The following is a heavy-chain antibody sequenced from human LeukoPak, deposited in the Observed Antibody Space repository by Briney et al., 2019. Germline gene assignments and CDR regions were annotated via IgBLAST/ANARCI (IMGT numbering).Heavy chain of an antibody. V-gene: IGHV1-69*13. CDR2: IIPIFGTA. Sequence: SVKVSCKASGGTFSSYAISWVRQAPGQGLEWMGGIIPIFGTANYAQGFQGRVTITADESTSTAYMELSSLRSEDTALYYCARDLGSSLGWFDPWGQGTLVTVSS. D-gene: IGHD2-15*01. J-gene: IGHJ5*02. CDR3: ARDLGSSLGWFDP. CDR1: GGTFSSYA.